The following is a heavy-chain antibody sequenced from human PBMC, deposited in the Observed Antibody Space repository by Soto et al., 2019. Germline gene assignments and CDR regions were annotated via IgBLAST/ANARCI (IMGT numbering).Heavy chain of an antibody. J-gene: IGHJ5*02. V-gene: IGHV4-39*02. CDR2: VYYSGSA. CDR3: ATSADNWFDP. CDR1: GGSMSSSTFY. Sequence: SETLSLTCSVSGGSMSSSTFYWGWIRQPPGKGLEWIGSVYYSGSAYYNSSLKTRVTMSVDLSKNHFSLRLSSVTAADTAVYYCATSADNWFDPWGQGKLVTVSS.